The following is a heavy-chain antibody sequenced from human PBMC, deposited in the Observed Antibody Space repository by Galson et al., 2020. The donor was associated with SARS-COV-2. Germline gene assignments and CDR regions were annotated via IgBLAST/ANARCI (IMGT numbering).Heavy chain of an antibody. CDR2: VYYGGTT. CDR3: ARQNRILGKYYGPFDL. J-gene: IGHJ3*01. Sequence: ASETLSLTCTVSGGSISSSSYYWGWIRQPPGKGLEWIGSVYYGGTTYYKPSLKSRVTVSVDTSKNQFSLKLNSVTAADTAVYYCARQNRILGKYYGPFDLWGQGTMVTVS. V-gene: IGHV4-39*01. CDR1: GGSISSSSYY. D-gene: IGHD1-26*01.